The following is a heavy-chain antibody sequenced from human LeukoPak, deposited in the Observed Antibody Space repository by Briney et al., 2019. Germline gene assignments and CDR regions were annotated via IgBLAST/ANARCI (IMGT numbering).Heavy chain of an antibody. J-gene: IGHJ4*02. D-gene: IGHD2-15*01. Sequence: GGSLRLSCAASGLTVSSNYMSWVRQAPGKGLEWVSVIYTGGSTYYADSVKGRFTISRDNAENSLYLQMNSLRAEDTAVYYCARASKTYCSGGICYTFDYWGQGTLVTVSS. CDR2: IYTGGST. CDR3: ARASKTYCSGGICYTFDY. V-gene: IGHV3-53*01. CDR1: GLTVSSNY.